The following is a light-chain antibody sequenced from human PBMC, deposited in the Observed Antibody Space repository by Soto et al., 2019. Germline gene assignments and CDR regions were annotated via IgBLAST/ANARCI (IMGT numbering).Light chain of an antibody. J-gene: IGKJ4*01. CDR1: QGISNF. Sequence: DIQMTQSPSSLSASVGDRVTITCRASQGISNFLAWYQQKPGKVPELLIYGASTLQSGVPSRFSASGSGTDFTHAISSLQPEDGATYYCQKYDSAPLTFGGGTKVEIK. CDR2: GAS. V-gene: IGKV1-27*01. CDR3: QKYDSAPLT.